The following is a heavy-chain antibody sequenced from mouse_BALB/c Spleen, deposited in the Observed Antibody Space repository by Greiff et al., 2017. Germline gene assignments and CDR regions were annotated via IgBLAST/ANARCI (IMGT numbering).Heavy chain of an antibody. CDR2: ISSGGSYT. CDR1: GFTFSSYA. Sequence: EVQGVESGGGLVKPGGSLKLSCAASGFTFSSYAMSWVRQSPEKRLEWVAEISSGGSYTYYPDTVTGRFTISRDNAKNTLYLEMSSLRSEDTAMYYCARGPLYGSSPAWFAYWGQGTLVTVSA. V-gene: IGHV5-9-4*01. J-gene: IGHJ3*01. D-gene: IGHD1-1*01. CDR3: ARGPLYGSSPAWFAY.